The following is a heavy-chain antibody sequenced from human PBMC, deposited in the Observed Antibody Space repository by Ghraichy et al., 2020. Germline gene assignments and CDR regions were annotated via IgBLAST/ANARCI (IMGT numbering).Heavy chain of an antibody. D-gene: IGHD1-1*01. CDR1: GFTVSNNY. CDR3: PRDRANVETTVLGTYYYDYMDV. J-gene: IGHJ6*03. V-gene: IGHV3-66*02. Sequence: GESLNISCAASGFTVSNNYMSWVRQAPGKGLEWVSVIYSGITTYYADSVKGRFTISRDNSKNTLYLQMNSLRAEDTAVYYCPRDRANVETTVLGTYYYDYMDVWGRGTTVTVSS. CDR2: IYSGITT.